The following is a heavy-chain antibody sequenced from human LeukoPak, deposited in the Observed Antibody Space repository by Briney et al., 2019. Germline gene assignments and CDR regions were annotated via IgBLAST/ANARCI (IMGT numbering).Heavy chain of an antibody. V-gene: IGHV3-20*04. D-gene: IGHD3-9*01. Sequence: GGSLRLSCAASGFTFDDHGMSWVRQAPGKGLEWVSGINWNGGSTGHADSVKGRFTISRDNDENSLYLQMNSLRAEDTALYYCARRGFDWLSPFDLWGRGTLVTVSA. J-gene: IGHJ2*01. CDR1: GFTFDDHG. CDR3: ARRGFDWLSPFDL. CDR2: INWNGGST.